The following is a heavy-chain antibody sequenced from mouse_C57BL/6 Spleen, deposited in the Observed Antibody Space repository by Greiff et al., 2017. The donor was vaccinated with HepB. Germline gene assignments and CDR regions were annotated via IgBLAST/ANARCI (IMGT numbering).Heavy chain of an antibody. V-gene: IGHV5-4*01. CDR2: ISDGGSYT. CDR1: GFTFSSYA. J-gene: IGHJ3*01. CDR3: AREDGYFWFAY. Sequence: EVMLVESGGGLVKPGGSLKLPCAASGFTFSSYAMSWVRQTPEKRLEWVATISDGGSYTYYPDNVKGRCTISRDNAKNNLYLQMSHLKSEDTAMYYCAREDGYFWFAYWGQGTLVTVSA. D-gene: IGHD2-3*01.